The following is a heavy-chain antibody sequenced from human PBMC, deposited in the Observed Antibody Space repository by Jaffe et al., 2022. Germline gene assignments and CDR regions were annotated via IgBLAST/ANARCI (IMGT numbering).Heavy chain of an antibody. Sequence: EVQLVESGGGLVQPGGSLRLSCAASGFTFSSHSMSWVRQAPGKGLEWVSYISYTSSPIYYADSVKGRFTISRDNAKNSLYLQINSLRAEDTAVYYCVRSMITFGGVIVYWGQGTLVTVSS. J-gene: IGHJ4*02. CDR3: VRSMITFGGVIVY. CDR2: ISYTSSPI. CDR1: GFTFSSHS. V-gene: IGHV3-48*01. D-gene: IGHD3-16*02.